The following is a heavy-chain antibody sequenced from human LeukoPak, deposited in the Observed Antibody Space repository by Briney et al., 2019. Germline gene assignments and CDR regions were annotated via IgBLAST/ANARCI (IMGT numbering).Heavy chain of an antibody. CDR2: MNPKSGYT. Sequence: ASVKVSCKTSGYISTDSDINWVRQATGQGFEWMGWMNPKSGYTGYAQKFQGRVTMTRNTSINTAYMELSSLQSDDTAVYYCARGDHFDFWNGYPNWGQGTLVTVSS. J-gene: IGHJ4*02. D-gene: IGHD3-3*01. V-gene: IGHV1-8*02. CDR3: ARGDHFDFWNGYPN. CDR1: GYISTDSD.